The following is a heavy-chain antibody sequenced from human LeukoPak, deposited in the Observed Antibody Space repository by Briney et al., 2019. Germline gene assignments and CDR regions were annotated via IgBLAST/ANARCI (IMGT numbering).Heavy chain of an antibody. D-gene: IGHD6-13*01. V-gene: IGHV4-39*01. CDR1: GGSISSSDYY. Sequence: SETLSLTCTVSGGSISSSDYYWAWIRQPPGRSLEWIGSIYYSGNTHYNPSLKSRVTISVDTSKKRFSLKLSSVTAADTAVYYCARGRLVKLRQQLVPREYFDLWGRGTLVTVSS. J-gene: IGHJ2*01. CDR2: IYYSGNT. CDR3: ARGRLVKLRQQLVPREYFDL.